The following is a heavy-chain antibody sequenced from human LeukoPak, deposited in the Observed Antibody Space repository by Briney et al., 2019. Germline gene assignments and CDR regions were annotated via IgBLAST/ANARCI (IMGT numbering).Heavy chain of an antibody. CDR3: AKQVYYIWGAFDI. Sequence: GGSLRLSCAASGFTFSSNAMSWVRQAPGKGLEWVSAISGSGGSTYYADSVKGRFTISRDNSKNTLYLQMNSLRAEDTAVYYCAKQVYYIWGAFDIWGQGTMVTVSS. D-gene: IGHD1-26*01. CDR2: ISGSGGST. CDR1: GFTFSSNA. V-gene: IGHV3-23*01. J-gene: IGHJ3*02.